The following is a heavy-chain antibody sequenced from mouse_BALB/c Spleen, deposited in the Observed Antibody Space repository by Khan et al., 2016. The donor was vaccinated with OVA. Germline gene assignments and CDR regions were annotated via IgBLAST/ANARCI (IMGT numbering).Heavy chain of an antibody. D-gene: IGHD1-1*01. J-gene: IGHJ3*01. CDR3: SPVGTSYVSFAY. CDR1: GYTFTSYV. Sequence: VRLQQSGPELVKPGASVKMSCKASGYTFTSYVMHWVKQKPGMGLEWIGYIYPFNDDTKYNEKFKGKATLTSDKSSSTAYMELSGLTSEDSAVYYCSPVGTSYVSFAYWGQATLVTVSA. V-gene: IGHV1S136*01. CDR2: IYPFNDDT.